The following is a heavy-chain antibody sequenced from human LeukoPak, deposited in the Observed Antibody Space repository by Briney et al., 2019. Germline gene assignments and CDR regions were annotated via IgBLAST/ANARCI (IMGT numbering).Heavy chain of an antibody. D-gene: IGHD3-10*01. CDR2: ISSSSSTI. J-gene: IGHJ5*02. CDR1: GFTFSSYS. Sequence: GGSLRLSCAASGFTFSSYSMNWVRQAPGKGLEWVSYISSSSSTIYYADSVKGRFTISRDNAKNSLYLQMNSLRAEDTAVYYCASNHHYYGSGSYYDWFDPWGQGTLVTVSS. V-gene: IGHV3-48*04. CDR3: ASNHHYYGSGSYYDWFDP.